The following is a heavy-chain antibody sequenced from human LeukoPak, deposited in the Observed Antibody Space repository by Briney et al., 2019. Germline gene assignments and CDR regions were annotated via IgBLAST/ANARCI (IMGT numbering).Heavy chain of an antibody. V-gene: IGHV1-8*03. CDR3: ARPYCSSTSCYRYAFDI. D-gene: IGHD2-2*01. CDR1: GYTFTSYD. Sequence: ASVKVSCKASGYTFTSYDINWVRQATGQGLEWMGWMNPNSGNTGYAQKFQGRVTITRNTSISAAYMELSSLRSEDTAVYYCARPYCSSTSCYRYAFDIWGQGTMVTVSS. CDR2: MNPNSGNT. J-gene: IGHJ3*02.